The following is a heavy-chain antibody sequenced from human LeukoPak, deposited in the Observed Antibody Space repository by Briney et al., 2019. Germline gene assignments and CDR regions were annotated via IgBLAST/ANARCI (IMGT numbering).Heavy chain of an antibody. V-gene: IGHV3-21*01. CDR2: ISSSSSYI. D-gene: IGHD2-15*01. Sequence: PGGSLRLSCAASGFTFSSYSMNWVRQAPGKGLEWVSSISSSSSYIYYADSVKGRFTISRDNAKNSLYLQMNSLRAEDTAVYYCASLYCSGGSCYYRGRAFDIWGQGTMVTVSS. CDR1: GFTFSSYS. CDR3: ASLYCSGGSCYYRGRAFDI. J-gene: IGHJ3*02.